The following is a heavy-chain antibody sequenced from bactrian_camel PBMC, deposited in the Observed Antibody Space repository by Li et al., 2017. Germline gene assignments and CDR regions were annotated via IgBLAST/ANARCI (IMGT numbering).Heavy chain of an antibody. V-gene: IGHV3S1*01. D-gene: IGHD6*01. CDR2: ITTGTGNT. Sequence: HVQLVESGGGSVQAGGSLRLSCAASGYTYNRNCMAWFRQAPGKEREGVATITTGTGNTDYADSVKGRFTISQDNAKNTLSLQMNSLKSEDTALYYCAAVINPKSTVIGGTHWGQGTQVTVS. J-gene: IGHJ4*01. CDR3: AAVINPKSTVIGGTH. CDR1: GYTYNRNC.